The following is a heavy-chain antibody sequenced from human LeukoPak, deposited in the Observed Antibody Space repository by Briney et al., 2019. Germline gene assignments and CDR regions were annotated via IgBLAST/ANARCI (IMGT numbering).Heavy chain of an antibody. Sequence: GGSLRLSCAASGFTVSSNYMNWVRQAPGKGLEWVSVIYSGGNTYYADSVKGRFTISRDDSKNTLYLRMNSLRAEDTAVYYRARGRNYYDSGGYYYPFDYWGQGTLVTVSS. V-gene: IGHV3-66*01. CDR1: GFTVSSNY. J-gene: IGHJ4*02. CDR2: IYSGGNT. D-gene: IGHD3-22*01. CDR3: ARGRNYYDSGGYYYPFDY.